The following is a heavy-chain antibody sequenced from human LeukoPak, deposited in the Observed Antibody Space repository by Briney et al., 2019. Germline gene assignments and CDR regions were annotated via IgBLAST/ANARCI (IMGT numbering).Heavy chain of an antibody. CDR3: ARDSHYDFWSGPQNWFDP. V-gene: IGHV4-4*07. Sequence: SETLSLTCTVSGGSISSYYWSWIRQPAGKGLEWIGRIYTSGSTNYNPSLKSRVTMSVDTSKNQFSPKLSSVTAADTAVYYCARDSHYDFWSGPQNWFDPWGQGTLVTVSS. CDR2: IYTSGST. D-gene: IGHD3-3*01. J-gene: IGHJ5*02. CDR1: GGSISSYY.